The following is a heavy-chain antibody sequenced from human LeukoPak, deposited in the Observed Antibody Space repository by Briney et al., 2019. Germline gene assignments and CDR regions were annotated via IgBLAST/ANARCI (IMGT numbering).Heavy chain of an antibody. CDR3: ARLPGYSSSWYKGDAFDI. CDR2: ISSSGSTI. CDR1: GFTFSDYY. J-gene: IGHJ3*02. Sequence: PGGSLRLSCAASGFTFSDYYMSWIRQAPGKGLEWVSYISSSGSTIYYADSVKGRFTIPRDNAKNSLYLQMNSLRAEDTAVYYCARLPGYSSSWYKGDAFDIWGQGTMVTVSS. V-gene: IGHV3-11*01. D-gene: IGHD6-13*01.